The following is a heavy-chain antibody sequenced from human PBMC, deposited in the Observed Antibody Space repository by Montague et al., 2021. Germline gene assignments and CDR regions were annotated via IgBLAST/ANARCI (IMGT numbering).Heavy chain of an antibody. CDR3: SSDRGPFDY. CDR1: GGSLSEYY. J-gene: IGHJ4*02. V-gene: IGHV4-34*01. Sequence: SETLSLTCGVYGGSLSEYYWTWIRQSPEKGLERMGEVRHIGSTNYNPSLKSRVTLSVDKSKNQFSLKLRSVTAADTAVSYCSSDRGPFDYWGQGTGVTVSS. CDR2: VRHIGST. D-gene: IGHD3-10*01.